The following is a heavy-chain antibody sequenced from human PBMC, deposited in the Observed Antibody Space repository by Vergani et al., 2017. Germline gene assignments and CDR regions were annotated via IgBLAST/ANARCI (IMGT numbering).Heavy chain of an antibody. J-gene: IGHJ4*02. Sequence: QVQLQESGPGLVKPSETLSLTCTVSGGSISSYYWSWIRQPPGKGLEWIGYIYYSGSTNYNPSLKSRVTISVDTSKNQFSLKLSSVTAADTAVYYCARANNAYYDLWSGYSGAYYFDYWGQGTLVTVSS. CDR1: GGSISSYY. CDR2: IYYSGST. V-gene: IGHV4-59*01. D-gene: IGHD3-3*01. CDR3: ARANNAYYDLWSGYSGAYYFDY.